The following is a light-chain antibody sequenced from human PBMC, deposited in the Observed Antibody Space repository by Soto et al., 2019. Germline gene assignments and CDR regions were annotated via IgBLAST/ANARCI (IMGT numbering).Light chain of an antibody. CDR3: CSYAGSYTWV. Sequence: QSVLTQPRSVSGSPGQSVTISCTGTSSDVGDYHYVSWYQHHPGKAPKLMIYDVTKRPSGVPNRFSGSKSGNTASLTISGLQAEDEADYYFCSYAGSYTWVFGGGTKVTVL. V-gene: IGLV2-11*01. CDR2: DVT. J-gene: IGLJ3*02. CDR1: SSDVGDYHY.